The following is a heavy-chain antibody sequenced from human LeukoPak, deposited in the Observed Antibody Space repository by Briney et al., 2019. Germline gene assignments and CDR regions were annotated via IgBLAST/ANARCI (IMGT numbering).Heavy chain of an antibody. D-gene: IGHD1-26*01. CDR2: IAYDASNE. V-gene: IGHV3-30-3*01. Sequence: GGSLRLSCVASGFTFSSHAMHWIRQAPGKGLEWVAVIAYDASNEYYADSVKGRFTISRDNSKNTLYLQMNSLRTEDTAMYYCVGEVGPRQMNYWGQGTLVTVSS. CDR3: VGEVGPRQMNY. J-gene: IGHJ4*02. CDR1: GFTFSSHA.